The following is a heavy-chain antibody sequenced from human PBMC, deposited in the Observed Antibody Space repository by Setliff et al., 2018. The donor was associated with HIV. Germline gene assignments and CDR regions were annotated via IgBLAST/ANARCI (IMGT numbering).Heavy chain of an antibody. V-gene: IGHV1-69*01. D-gene: IGHD5-12*01. CDR1: GGTFSSFG. Sequence: ASVQVSCQASGGTFSSFGINWIRQAPGQGLEWMGGIIPVFGKVEYAQRFQGRVKITADESTSTVYMELSSLRSEDTAVYYCATNPEMATINYYYYYMDVWGKGTTVTVSS. J-gene: IGHJ6*03. CDR2: IIPVFGKV. CDR3: ATNPEMATINYYYYYMDV.